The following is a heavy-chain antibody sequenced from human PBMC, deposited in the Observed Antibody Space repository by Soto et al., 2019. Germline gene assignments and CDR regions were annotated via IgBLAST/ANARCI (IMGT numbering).Heavy chain of an antibody. CDR3: ARRDGYNGFDI. J-gene: IGHJ3*02. Sequence: RDSVKVSCTASGYTFTGYYMHWVRQAPGQGLEWMGWVNPNSGGTNYAQKFQGRVTMTRDTSISTAYMELSRLRSDDTAVCYCARRDGYNGFDIWGQVTMGTFSS. V-gene: IGHV1-2*02. CDR2: VNPNSGGT. CDR1: GYTFTGYY. D-gene: IGHD5-12*01.